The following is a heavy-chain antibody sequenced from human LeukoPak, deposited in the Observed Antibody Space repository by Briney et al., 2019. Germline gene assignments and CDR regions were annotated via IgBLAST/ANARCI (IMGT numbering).Heavy chain of an antibody. J-gene: IGHJ3*02. CDR3: ARDHNDAFDI. V-gene: IGHV3-53*01. Sequence: PGRSLRLSRAASGFTVSIIYMSWVRQAPGKGLEWVSVIYSGGSTYYADSVKGRFTISRDNSKNTLYLQMNSLRAEDTAVYYCARDHNDAFDIWGQGTMVTVSS. CDR1: GFTVSIIY. CDR2: IYSGGST. D-gene: IGHD1-1*01.